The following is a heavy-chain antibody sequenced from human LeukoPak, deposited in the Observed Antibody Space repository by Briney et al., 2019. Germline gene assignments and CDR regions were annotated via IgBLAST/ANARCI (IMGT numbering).Heavy chain of an antibody. D-gene: IGHD2-15*01. V-gene: IGHV3-30*04. J-gene: IGHJ4*02. CDR1: GFTFSSYA. Sequence: GGSLRLSCAASGFTFSSYAMHWVRQAPGKGLEWVAVKSYDGSNKYYADSVKGRFTISRDNSKNTLYLQMNSLRAEDTAVYYCARDEFFVAAAHFDYWGQGTLVTVSS. CDR3: ARDEFFVAAAHFDY. CDR2: KSYDGSNK.